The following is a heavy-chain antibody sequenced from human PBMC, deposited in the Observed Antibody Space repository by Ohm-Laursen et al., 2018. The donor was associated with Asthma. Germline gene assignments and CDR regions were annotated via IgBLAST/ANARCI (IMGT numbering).Heavy chain of an antibody. D-gene: IGHD6-19*01. J-gene: IGHJ4*02. CDR1: GFTFSTYW. CDR3: ARVDSSGWYLFNY. Sequence: SLRLSCAASGFTFSTYWMHWVRQAPGKGLVWVSRVYGDGSNTSYADSVKGRFTISRDNAKNTLYLQMNSLRAEDTAVYYCARVDSSGWYLFNYWGQGTLVTVSS. CDR2: VYGDGSNT. V-gene: IGHV3-74*01.